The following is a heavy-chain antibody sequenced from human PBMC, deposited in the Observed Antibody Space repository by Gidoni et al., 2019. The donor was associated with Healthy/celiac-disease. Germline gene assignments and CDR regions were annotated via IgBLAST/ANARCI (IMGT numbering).Heavy chain of an antibody. V-gene: IGHV4-34*01. CDR3: ARSRAYYMDV. Sequence: QVQLQQWGAGLLKPSETLSLTCAVYGGSFSGYYWSWIRQPPGKGLEWIGEINHSGSTNYNPSLKSRVTISVDTSKNQFSLKLSSVTAADTAVYYCARSRAYYMDVWGKGTTVTVSS. CDR2: INHSGST. J-gene: IGHJ6*03. CDR1: GGSFSGYY.